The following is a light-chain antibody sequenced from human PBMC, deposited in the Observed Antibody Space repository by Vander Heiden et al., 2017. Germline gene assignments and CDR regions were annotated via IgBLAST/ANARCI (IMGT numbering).Light chain of an antibody. CDR3: QQCNSYSAST. V-gene: IGKV1-5*01. CDR2: DAS. Sequence: DIQMTQSPSTLSASVGDRVTITCRASQSISSWLAWYQQKPGKAPKLLIYDASSLESGVPSRFSGSGSGTEFTLTISSLQPDDFATYYCQQCNSYSASTFGHGTKVDIK. J-gene: IGKJ3*01. CDR1: QSISSW.